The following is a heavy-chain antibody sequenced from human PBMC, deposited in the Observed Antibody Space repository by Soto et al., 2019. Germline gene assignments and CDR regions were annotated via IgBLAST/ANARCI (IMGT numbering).Heavy chain of an antibody. CDR2: INHSGST. Sequence: SETLSLTCAVYGGSFSGYFCTWIRQPPGKGLEWIGEINHSGSTNYNPSLKSRVTISVDTSKNQFSLKLSSVTAADTAVYYCARGRYGSGSYRVFYYYGMDVWGQGTTVTVSS. J-gene: IGHJ6*02. CDR3: ARGRYGSGSYRVFYYYGMDV. V-gene: IGHV4-34*01. D-gene: IGHD3-10*01. CDR1: GGSFSGYF.